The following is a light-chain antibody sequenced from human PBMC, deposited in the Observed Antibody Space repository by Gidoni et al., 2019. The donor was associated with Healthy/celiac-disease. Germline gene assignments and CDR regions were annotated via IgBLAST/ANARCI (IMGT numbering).Light chain of an antibody. Sequence: QPALTQPASGSGSPGQSITISCTGTSSDVGGYNYVSWYQQHPGKAPKLMIYDVSNRPSGVSNRFSGSKSGNTASLTISGLQAEDEADYYCSSYTSSSTPVFGGGTKLTVL. CDR3: SSYTSSSTPV. CDR2: DVS. V-gene: IGLV2-14*03. CDR1: SSDVGGYNY. J-gene: IGLJ2*01.